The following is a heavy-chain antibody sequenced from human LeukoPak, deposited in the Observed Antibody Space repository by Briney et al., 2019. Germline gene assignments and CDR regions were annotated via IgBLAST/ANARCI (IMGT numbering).Heavy chain of an antibody. D-gene: IGHD6-6*01. V-gene: IGHV3-72*01. J-gene: IGHJ6*02. Sequence: PGGSLRLSCAASGFTFSDHYMDWVRQAPGQGLEWVGHTGNKANSYTTEYAASVKGRFTISRDDSKNSLYLQMNSLKTEDTALYCCARGGYSSSSFYGMDVWGQGTTVTVSS. CDR1: GFTFSDHY. CDR3: ARGGYSSSSFYGMDV. CDR2: TGNKANSYTT.